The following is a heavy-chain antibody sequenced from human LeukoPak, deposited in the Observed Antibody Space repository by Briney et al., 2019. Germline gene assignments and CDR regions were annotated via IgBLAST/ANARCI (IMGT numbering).Heavy chain of an antibody. J-gene: IGHJ4*02. CDR3: ARVGPTYYFDY. CDR2: ISAGGSNT. V-gene: IGHV3-23*01. D-gene: IGHD1-26*01. CDR1: GFTFSSYA. Sequence: GGSLRLSCAASGFTFSSYAMSWVRQAPGKGLEWVSAISAGGSNTYSADSVKGRFTISRDNSKNTLYLHVNSLRAEDTAVYYCARVGPTYYFDYWGQGTLVTVSS.